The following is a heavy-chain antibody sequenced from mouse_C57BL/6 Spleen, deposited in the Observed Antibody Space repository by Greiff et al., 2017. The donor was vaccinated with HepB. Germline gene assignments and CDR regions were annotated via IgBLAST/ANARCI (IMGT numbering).Heavy chain of an antibody. CDR1: GFTFSSYA. CDR2: ISDGGSYT. Sequence: EVQVVESGGGLVKPGGSLKLSCAASGFTFSSYAMSWVRQTPEKRLEWVATISDGGSYTYYPDNVKGRFTISRDNAKNNLYLQMSHLKSEDTAMYYCAREGDYYGSSTAWFAYWGQGTLVTVSA. V-gene: IGHV5-4*01. CDR3: AREGDYYGSSTAWFAY. J-gene: IGHJ3*01. D-gene: IGHD1-1*01.